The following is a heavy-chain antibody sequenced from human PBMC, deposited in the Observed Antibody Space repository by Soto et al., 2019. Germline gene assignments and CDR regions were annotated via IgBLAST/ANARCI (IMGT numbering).Heavy chain of an antibody. V-gene: IGHV3-23*01. CDR3: AKDLHFYIVLVPAAYGMDV. D-gene: IGHD2-2*01. CDR2: ISGSGGST. Sequence: PGGSLRLSCAASGFTFSSYAMSWVRQAPGKGLEWVSAISGSGGSTYYADSVKGRFTISRDNSKNTLYLQMNSLRAEDTAVYYCAKDLHFYIVLVPAAYGMDVWGQGTTVTVPS. CDR1: GFTFSSYA. J-gene: IGHJ6*02.